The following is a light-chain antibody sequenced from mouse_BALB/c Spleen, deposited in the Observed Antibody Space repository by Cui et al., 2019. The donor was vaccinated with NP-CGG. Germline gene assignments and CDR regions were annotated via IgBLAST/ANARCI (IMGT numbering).Light chain of an antibody. J-gene: IGLJ1*01. Sequence: QAVVTQESALTTSPGETVTLTCRSSTGAVTTSNYANWVQEKLDHLITGLIGGTNNRAPGVPARFSGSLIGDKAALTITGAQTEDEAIYFCALWYSNHWVFGGGTKLTVL. CDR2: GTN. CDR1: TGAVTTSNY. V-gene: IGLV1*01. CDR3: ALWYSNHWV.